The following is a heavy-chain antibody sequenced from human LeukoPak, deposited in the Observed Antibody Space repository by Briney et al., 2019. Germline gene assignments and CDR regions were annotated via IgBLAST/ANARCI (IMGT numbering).Heavy chain of an antibody. CDR2: ISFDGVRK. CDR3: AKERQSSGYFDS. CDR1: GFTFSDYA. Sequence: AGSLRLSCAASGFTFSDYAMHWVRQAPGKGLEWVAVISFDGVRKYYVDSVKGRFIISRDNSENTLFLHMSSLRTEDTAVYYCAKERQSSGYFDSWGQGALVTVSS. V-gene: IGHV3-30*04. J-gene: IGHJ4*02. D-gene: IGHD3-10*01.